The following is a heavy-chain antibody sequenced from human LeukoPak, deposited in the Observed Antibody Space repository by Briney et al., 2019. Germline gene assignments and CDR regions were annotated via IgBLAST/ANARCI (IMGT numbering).Heavy chain of an antibody. J-gene: IGHJ4*02. Sequence: ASVKVSCKASGYTFTSYYTHWVRQAPGQGLEWMGIIKPSGGSTLYAQKFQGRVTVTSDMPTSTVYVELSSLRSEDTAVYYCAREVPENFNFDYWGQGTLVTVSS. CDR2: IKPSGGST. D-gene: IGHD2/OR15-2a*01. V-gene: IGHV1-46*01. CDR3: AREVPENFNFDY. CDR1: GYTFTSYY.